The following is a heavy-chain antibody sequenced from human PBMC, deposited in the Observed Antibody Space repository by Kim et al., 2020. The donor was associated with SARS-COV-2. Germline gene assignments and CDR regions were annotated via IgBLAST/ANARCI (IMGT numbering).Heavy chain of an antibody. V-gene: IGHV4-34*01. D-gene: IGHD5-18*01. CDR3: ASVDTAMVNGFDY. J-gene: IGHJ4*02. Sequence: YTPSLKGRVTISVDTSKNQFSLKLSSVTAADTAVYYCASVDTAMVNGFDYWGQGTLVTVSS.